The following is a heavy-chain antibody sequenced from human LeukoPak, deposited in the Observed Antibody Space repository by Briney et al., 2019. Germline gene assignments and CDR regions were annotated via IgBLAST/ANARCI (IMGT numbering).Heavy chain of an antibody. J-gene: IGHJ4*02. CDR1: GDSISSISYY. CDR3: ARLVVSSWYHEVLLGRDY. V-gene: IGHV4-39*01. D-gene: IGHD6-13*01. CDR2: TYYSGTT. Sequence: PSETLSLTCTVSGDSISSISYYWGWIRQPPGKGLEWIGSTYYSGTTHYNPSLKSRVSISVDTSKNQFSLKLTSVTAADTAVYYCARLVVSSWYHEVLLGRDYWGQGTLVTVSS.